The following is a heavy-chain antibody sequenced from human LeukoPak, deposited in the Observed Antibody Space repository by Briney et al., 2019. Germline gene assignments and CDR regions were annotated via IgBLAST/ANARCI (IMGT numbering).Heavy chain of an antibody. V-gene: IGHV4-34*01. Sequence: SETLSLTCAVYGGSFSSYYWSWIRQPPGKGLEWIGEINHSGSTNYNPSLKSRVTISVDTSKNQFSLKLSSVTAAETAVYYCEICMTMVPRVPSKYYFDYWGQGTLVTVSS. CDR2: INHSGST. CDR3: EICMTMVPRVPSKYYFDY. J-gene: IGHJ4*02. D-gene: IGHD3-10*01. CDR1: GGSFSSYY.